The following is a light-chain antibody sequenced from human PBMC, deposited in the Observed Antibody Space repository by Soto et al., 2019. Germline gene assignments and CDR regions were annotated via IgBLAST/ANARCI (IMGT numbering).Light chain of an antibody. CDR3: QQYNSFLWT. CDR2: DAS. J-gene: IGKJ1*01. CDR1: QSISKW. V-gene: IGKV1-5*01. Sequence: DIQMTQSPSTLSASVGDRVTITCRASQSISKWLAWSQQKPGKAPKLLIFDASTLESGVPSRFSGSASGTEFTLTISSLQPDDFATYDCQQYNSFLWTFGQGTKVEIK.